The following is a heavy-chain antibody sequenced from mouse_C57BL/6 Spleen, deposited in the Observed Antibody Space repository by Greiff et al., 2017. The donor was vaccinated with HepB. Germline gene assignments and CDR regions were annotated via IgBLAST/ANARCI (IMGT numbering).Heavy chain of an antibody. D-gene: IGHD2-10*02. CDR1: GYAFTNYL. CDR3: ARSPGYGYYFDY. J-gene: IGHJ2*01. CDR2: INPGSGGT. Sequence: QVHVKQSGAELVRPGTSVKVSCKASGYAFTNYLIEWVKQRPGQGLEWIGVINPGSGGTNYNEKFKGKATLTADKSSSTAYMQLSSLTSEDSAVYFCARSPGYGYYFDYWGQGTTLTVS. V-gene: IGHV1-54*01.